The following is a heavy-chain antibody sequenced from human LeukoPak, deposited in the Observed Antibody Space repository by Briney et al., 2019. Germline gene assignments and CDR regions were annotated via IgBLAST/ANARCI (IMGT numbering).Heavy chain of an antibody. CDR3: ARDSMHMDV. CDR2: IWYDGSNK. D-gene: IGHD2-8*01. V-gene: IGHV3-33*01. J-gene: IGHJ6*02. Sequence: GGSLRLSCAASGFTFSSYAMHWVRQAPGKGLEWVAVIWYDGSNKYYADSVKGRFTISRDNSKNTVYLEMNSLRAEDTAVYYCARDSMHMDVWGQGTTVTVSS. CDR1: GFTFSSYA.